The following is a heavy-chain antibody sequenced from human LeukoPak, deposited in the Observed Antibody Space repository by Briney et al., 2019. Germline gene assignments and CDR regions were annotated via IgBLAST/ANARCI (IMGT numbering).Heavy chain of an antibody. V-gene: IGHV4-39*01. CDR3: AKSGGYGLIDY. D-gene: IGHD1-26*01. CDR1: GGSISTSNYY. CDR2: IYYSGST. J-gene: IGHJ4*02. Sequence: SETLSLTCTVSGGSISTSNYYWGWIRQPPGKGLEWIGSIYYSGSTYYNASLKSRVTISIDTSKNQFSLRLSSVTAADTAVYYCAKSGGYGLIDYWGQGTLVTVSS.